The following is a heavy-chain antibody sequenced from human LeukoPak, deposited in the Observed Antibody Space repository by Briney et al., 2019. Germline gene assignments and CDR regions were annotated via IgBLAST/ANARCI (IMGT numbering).Heavy chain of an antibody. D-gene: IGHD2-2*01. CDR3: ARGHIVVVPAATHYYYGMDV. V-gene: IGHV4-34*01. Sequence: SETLSLTCAVYGGSFSGYYWSWIRQPPGKGLEWIGEINHSGSTNYNPSLKSRVTISVDTSKNRFSLKLSSVTAADTAVYYCARGHIVVVPAATHYYYGMDVWGQGTTVTVSS. CDR2: INHSGST. J-gene: IGHJ6*02. CDR1: GGSFSGYY.